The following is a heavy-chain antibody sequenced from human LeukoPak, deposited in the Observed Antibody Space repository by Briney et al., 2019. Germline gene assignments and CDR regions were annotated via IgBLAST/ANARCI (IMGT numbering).Heavy chain of an antibody. CDR3: AILVNPIVVVPAARDAFDI. V-gene: IGHV1-69*13. J-gene: IGHJ3*02. CDR2: IIPIFGTA. Sequence: ASAKVSCKASGGTFISYAISWVRQAPGQGLEWMGGIIPIFGTANYAQKFQGRVTITADESTSTAYMELSSLRSEDTAVYYCAILVNPIVVVPAARDAFDIWGQGTMVTVSS. D-gene: IGHD2-2*01. CDR1: GGTFISYA.